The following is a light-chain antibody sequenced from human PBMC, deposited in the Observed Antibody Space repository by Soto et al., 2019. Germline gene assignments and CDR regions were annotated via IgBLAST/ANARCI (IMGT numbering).Light chain of an antibody. CDR1: QSVSSY. CDR2: DVS. J-gene: IGKJ5*01. V-gene: IGKV3-11*01. Sequence: DIMLTQSPATLSLSLGERATLSCRASQSVSSYLAWYQQKPGQAPRLLIYDVSNRATGIPARFSGSGSGTDSTLTISSLEPEDFAVYYCQQRFTFGQGTRLEIK. CDR3: QQRFT.